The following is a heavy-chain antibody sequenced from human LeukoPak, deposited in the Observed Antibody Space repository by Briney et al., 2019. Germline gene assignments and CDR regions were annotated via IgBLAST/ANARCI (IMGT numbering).Heavy chain of an antibody. J-gene: IGHJ4*02. CDR3: AKGLINDWSALEY. D-gene: IGHD3-9*01. CDR2: ISGSGGTT. CDR1: EFTFSSYA. V-gene: IGHV3-23*01. Sequence: TGGSLRLSCAASEFTFSSYAMTWVRQAPGKGLEWVSAISGSGGTTYYADSVRGRFTISRDNSKNTLYLQMNSLRAEDTAVYYCAKGLINDWSALEYWGQGTLVTVSS.